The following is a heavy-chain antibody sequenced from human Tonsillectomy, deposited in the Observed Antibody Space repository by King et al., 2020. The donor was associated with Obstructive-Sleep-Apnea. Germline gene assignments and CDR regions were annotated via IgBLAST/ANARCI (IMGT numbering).Heavy chain of an antibody. V-gene: IGHV3-48*04. Sequence: VQLVESGGGLVQPGGSLRLSCAASGFTFSNYNMTWVRQAPGQGLEWISYIDSRGTTISYADSVKGRFTISRDNAKNSLYLQMNSLRAEDTAVYYCARAPGFGVNSGHWGQGTLVTVSS. D-gene: IGHD4-23*01. J-gene: IGHJ4*02. CDR3: ARAPGFGVNSGH. CDR2: IDSRGTTI. CDR1: GFTFSNYN.